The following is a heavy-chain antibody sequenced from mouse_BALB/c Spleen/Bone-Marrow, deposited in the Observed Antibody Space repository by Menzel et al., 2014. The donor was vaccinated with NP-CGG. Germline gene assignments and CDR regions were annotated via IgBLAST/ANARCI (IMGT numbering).Heavy chain of an antibody. V-gene: IGHV1S81*02. CDR2: INPSNGRT. J-gene: IGHJ4*01. CDR3: AREDILYAMDY. CDR1: GYTFTSYW. Sequence: QVQLQQPGAELVKPGASVKLSCKASGYTFTSYWMHLVKQRPGQGLEWIGEINPSNGRTNYNEKFKSKATLTVDKSSSTAYMQLSSLTSEDSAVYYCAREDILYAMDYWGQGTSVTVSS.